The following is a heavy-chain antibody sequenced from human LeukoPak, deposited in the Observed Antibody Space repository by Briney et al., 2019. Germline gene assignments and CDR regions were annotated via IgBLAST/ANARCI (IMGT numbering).Heavy chain of an antibody. Sequence: GESLKISCKDSGYSFTSYWIGWVRQMPGKGLEWMGIFYRGDSDTRYNPSFQGQVTISADKSISTAYLQWSSLKASDTAMYYCAREAPGTCYFDYWGQGTLVTVSS. D-gene: IGHD3-10*01. CDR2: FYRGDSDT. J-gene: IGHJ4*02. CDR1: GYSFTSYW. V-gene: IGHV5-51*01. CDR3: AREAPGTCYFDY.